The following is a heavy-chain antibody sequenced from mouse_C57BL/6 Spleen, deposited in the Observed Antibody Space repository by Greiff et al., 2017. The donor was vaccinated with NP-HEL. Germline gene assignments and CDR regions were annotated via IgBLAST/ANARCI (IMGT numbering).Heavy chain of an antibody. CDR3: ARQPNYVSRDYFDY. CDR2: ISSGGSYT. V-gene: IGHV5-6*01. J-gene: IGHJ2*01. Sequence: EVQLVESGGDLVKPGGSLKLSCAASGFTFSSYGMSWVRQTPDKRLEWVATISSGGSYTFYPDSVKWRFSISRDNAKNTLYLQMSSLKSEDTAMYYCARQPNYVSRDYFDYWGKGTTLTVSS. CDR1: GFTFSSYG. D-gene: IGHD1-1*01.